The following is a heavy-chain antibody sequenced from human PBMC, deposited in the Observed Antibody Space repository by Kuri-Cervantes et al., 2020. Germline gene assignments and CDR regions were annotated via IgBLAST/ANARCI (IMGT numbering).Heavy chain of an antibody. J-gene: IGHJ4*02. CDR3: ARRWAVAGYDY. CDR2: INSDGSST. Sequence: GESLKISCAASGFTFSDFWMHWVRQVPGKGPVWVSRINSDGSSTSHADSVKGRFTISRDNAKNTLYLQMNSLRAEDTAVYYCARRWAVAGYDYWGRGTLVTVSS. D-gene: IGHD6-19*01. V-gene: IGHV3-74*01. CDR1: GFTFSDFW.